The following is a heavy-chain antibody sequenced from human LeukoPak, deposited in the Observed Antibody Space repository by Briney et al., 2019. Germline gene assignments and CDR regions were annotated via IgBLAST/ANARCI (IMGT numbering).Heavy chain of an antibody. CDR3: ARAIDYYYYMDV. Sequence: ASVKVSCKASGYTFTSYDINWVRQATGQGLEWMGWMNPNSGNTGYAQKFQGRVTITRNTSISTAYMELSSPRSEDTAVYYCARAIDYYYYMDVWGKGTTVTVSS. J-gene: IGHJ6*03. CDR2: MNPNSGNT. D-gene: IGHD2/OR15-2a*01. V-gene: IGHV1-8*03. CDR1: GYTFTSYD.